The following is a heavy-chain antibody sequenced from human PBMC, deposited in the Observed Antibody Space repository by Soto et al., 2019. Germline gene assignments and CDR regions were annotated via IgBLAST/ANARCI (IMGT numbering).Heavy chain of an antibody. CDR2: IGGSGAYI. D-gene: IGHD6-19*01. Sequence: GGSLRLSCEASGFTFKNYAMTWVRQAPGKGLEWVSAIGGSGAYIYYGDSVKGRFTISRDNSKNTLYLDMNSLRVEDTAVYYCAKSQYSSGWYTTWGQGTLVTVSS. CDR1: GFTFKNYA. J-gene: IGHJ4*02. V-gene: IGHV3-23*01. CDR3: AKSQYSSGWYTT.